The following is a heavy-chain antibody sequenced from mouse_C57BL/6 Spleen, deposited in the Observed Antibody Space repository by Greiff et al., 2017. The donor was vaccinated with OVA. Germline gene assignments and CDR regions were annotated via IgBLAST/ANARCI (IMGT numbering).Heavy chain of an antibody. CDR2: ISDGGSYT. CDR1: GFTFSSYA. Sequence: EVKVEESGGGLVKPGGSLKLSCAASGFTFSSYAMSWVRQTPEKRLEWVATISDGGSYTYYPDNVKGRFTISRDNAKNNLYLQMSHLKSEDTAMYYCARDKDYDYELAWFAYWGQGTLVTVSA. V-gene: IGHV5-4*01. D-gene: IGHD2-4*01. CDR3: ARDKDYDYELAWFAY. J-gene: IGHJ3*01.